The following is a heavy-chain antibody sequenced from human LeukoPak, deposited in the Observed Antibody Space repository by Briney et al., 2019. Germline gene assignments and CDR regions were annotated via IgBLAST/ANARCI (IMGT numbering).Heavy chain of an antibody. J-gene: IGHJ4*02. Sequence: PGGSLRLSCAASGFTFSSYDMHWVRQVTGKGLEWVSTIGTAGDTYYPGSVKGRFTISRENAKNSLYLQMNSLRAGDTAVYYCARKVAARFGYDFLDYWGQGTLVTVSS. V-gene: IGHV3-13*01. D-gene: IGHD3-10*01. CDR2: IGTAGDT. CDR1: GFTFSSYD. CDR3: ARKVAARFGYDFLDY.